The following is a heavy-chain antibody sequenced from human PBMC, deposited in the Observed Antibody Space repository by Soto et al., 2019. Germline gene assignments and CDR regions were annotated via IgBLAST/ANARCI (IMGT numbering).Heavy chain of an antibody. J-gene: IGHJ6*02. Sequence: EVQLVESGGGLVQPGGSLRLSCAASGFTFSSYWMSWVRQAPGKGLEWVANIKQDGSEKYYVDSVKGRFTISRDNAKNSLYLQMNSLRAEDTAVYYCARSYSYGLLYYYCGMDVWGQGTTVTVSS. CDR1: GFTFSSYW. CDR2: IKQDGSEK. D-gene: IGHD5-18*01. V-gene: IGHV3-7*03. CDR3: ARSYSYGLLYYYCGMDV.